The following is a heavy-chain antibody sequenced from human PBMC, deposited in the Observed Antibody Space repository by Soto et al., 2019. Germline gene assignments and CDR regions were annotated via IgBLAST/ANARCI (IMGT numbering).Heavy chain of an antibody. Sequence: NPSETLSLTCAVYGGSFSGYYWSWIRQPPGKGLEWIGEINHSGSTNYNPSLKSRVTISVDTSKNQFSLKLSSVTAADTAVYYCARGRGSSGYYYDYWGQGTLVTSPQ. CDR2: INHSGST. V-gene: IGHV4-34*01. D-gene: IGHD3-22*01. J-gene: IGHJ4*02. CDR1: GGSFSGYY. CDR3: ARGRGSSGYYYDY.